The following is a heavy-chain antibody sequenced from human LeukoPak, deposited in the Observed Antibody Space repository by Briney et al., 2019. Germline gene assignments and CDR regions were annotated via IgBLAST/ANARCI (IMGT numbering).Heavy chain of an antibody. D-gene: IGHD3-10*01. CDR3: AKDKSYYYDSGSYGLDY. J-gene: IGHJ4*02. V-gene: IGHV3-23*01. CDR2: ISGSGGST. CDR1: GFTFSGYA. Sequence: PGGSLRLSCAASGFTFSGYAMSWVRQAPGKGLEWVSAISGSGGSTYYADSVKGRFTISRDNSKNTLYLQMNSLRAEDTAVYYCAKDKSYYYDSGSYGLDYWGQGTLVTVSS.